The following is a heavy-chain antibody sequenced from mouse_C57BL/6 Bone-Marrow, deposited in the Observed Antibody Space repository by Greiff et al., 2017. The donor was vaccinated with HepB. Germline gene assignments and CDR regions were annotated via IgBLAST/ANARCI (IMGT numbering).Heavy chain of an antibody. J-gene: IGHJ1*03. CDR3: ARLGYYGSSYGYFDV. D-gene: IGHD1-1*01. V-gene: IGHV5-6*01. Sequence: EVQLVESGGDLVKPGGSLKLSCAASGFTFSSYGMSWVRQTPDKRLEWVATISSGGSYTYYPDSVKGRFTISRDNAKNTLYLQMSSLKSEDTAMYYCARLGYYGSSYGYFDVWGTGTTVTVSS. CDR2: ISSGGSYT. CDR1: GFTFSSYG.